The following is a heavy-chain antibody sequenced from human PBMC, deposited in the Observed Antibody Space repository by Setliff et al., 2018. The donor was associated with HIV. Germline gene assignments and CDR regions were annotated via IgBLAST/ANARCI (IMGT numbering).Heavy chain of an antibody. J-gene: IGHJ6*02. D-gene: IGHD6-13*01. CDR2: INYSGST. CDR1: GASFSAYY. Sequence: SETLSLTCAVYGASFSAYYWSWIRQPPGKGLEWIGEINYSGSTNYKASLKSRVTISADTSKNQFSLKLSSVTAADTAVYFCARVVWTAAAGTIDYFYYGLDVWGQGTTVTV. V-gene: IGHV4-34*01. CDR3: ARVVWTAAAGTIDYFYYGLDV.